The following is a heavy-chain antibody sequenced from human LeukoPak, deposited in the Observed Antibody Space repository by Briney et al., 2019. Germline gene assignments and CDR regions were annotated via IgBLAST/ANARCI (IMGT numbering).Heavy chain of an antibody. CDR2: INPNSGGT. D-gene: IGHD6-13*01. CDR3: ARVGSSADWFDP. Sequence: GASVKVSCKASGYTFTGYYMRRVRQAPGQGLEWMGWINPNSGGTNYAQTLRGRVTMTRDTSISTAYIELSMLRSDDTAVYYCARVGSSADWFDPWGQGTLVTVSS. CDR1: GYTFTGYY. J-gene: IGHJ5*02. V-gene: IGHV1-2*02.